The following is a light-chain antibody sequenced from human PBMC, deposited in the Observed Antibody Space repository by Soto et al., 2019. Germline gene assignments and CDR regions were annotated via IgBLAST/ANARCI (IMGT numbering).Light chain of an antibody. CDR1: QSVGIN. CDR2: GAS. V-gene: IGKV3-15*01. CDR3: HQYNYWPGT. J-gene: IGKJ2*01. Sequence: IVMTQSPAILSVSPGERATLCCRASQSVGINLAWYQQKPGQAPRLVIYGASTRATAFPARFSGSGSGTDFTLTISSLQSEDFAVYYCHQYNYWPGTFGQGTKLEIK.